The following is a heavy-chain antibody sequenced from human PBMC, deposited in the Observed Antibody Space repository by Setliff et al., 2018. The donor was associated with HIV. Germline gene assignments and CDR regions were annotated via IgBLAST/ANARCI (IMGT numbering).Heavy chain of an antibody. J-gene: IGHJ6*03. CDR1: GFTVSTYY. CDR2: IYSGGST. CDR3: ARGNYDYGGNSDNYYYMDV. D-gene: IGHD4-17*01. V-gene: IGHV3-66*02. Sequence: GGSLRLSCAASGFTVSTYYTSWVRQAPGKGLEWVSTIYSGGSTYHADSVKGRFTLSRDTSKNTLFLQMNSLRPEDAAVYYCARGNYDYGGNSDNYYYMDVWGKGTTVTVSS.